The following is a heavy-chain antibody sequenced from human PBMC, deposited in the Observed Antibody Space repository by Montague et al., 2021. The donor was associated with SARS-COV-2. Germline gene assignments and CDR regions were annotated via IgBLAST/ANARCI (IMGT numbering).Heavy chain of an antibody. Sequence: SETLSLTCTVSGGSISSSGYYWGWIRQPPGKGLEWIGSIYYTGTTYYNPSLKSRVTISVDTSKNQSSLKLSSVTAADTAVYYCARQSKLLWFGELFSPWYLDVWGRGTLVTVSS. J-gene: IGHJ2*01. CDR1: GGSISSSGYY. V-gene: IGHV4-39*01. D-gene: IGHD3-10*01. CDR3: ARQSKLLWFGELFSPWYLDV. CDR2: IYYTGTT.